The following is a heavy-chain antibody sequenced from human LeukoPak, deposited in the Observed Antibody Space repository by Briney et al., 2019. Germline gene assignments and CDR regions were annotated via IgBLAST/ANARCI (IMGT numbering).Heavy chain of an antibody. V-gene: IGHV4-59*08. Sequence: SETLSLTCTVSGGSISSYYWSWIRQPLGKGLEWIGYIYYSGSTNYNPSLKSRVTISVDTSKNQFSLKLSSVTAADTAVYYCARGLVHDAFDIWGQGTMVTVSS. CDR1: GGSISSYY. CDR3: ARGLVHDAFDI. CDR2: IYYSGST. D-gene: IGHD6-19*01. J-gene: IGHJ3*02.